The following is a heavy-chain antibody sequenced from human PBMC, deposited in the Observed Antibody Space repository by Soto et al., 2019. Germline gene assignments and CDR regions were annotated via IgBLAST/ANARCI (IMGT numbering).Heavy chain of an antibody. V-gene: IGHV3-11*06. Sequence: GGSLRLSCAASGFTLSYYYMSWIRQAPGKGLEWVSYISSSSSYTNYADSVKGRFTISRDNAKNSLYLQMNSLRAEDTAVYYCARPQGFSLDPWGQGTLVTVSS. CDR2: ISSSSSYT. J-gene: IGHJ5*02. CDR3: ARPQGFSLDP. CDR1: GFTLSYYY.